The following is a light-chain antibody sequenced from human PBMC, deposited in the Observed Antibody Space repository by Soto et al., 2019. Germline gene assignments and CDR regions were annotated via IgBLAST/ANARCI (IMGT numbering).Light chain of an antibody. CDR2: DAS. CDR1: QSVSSY. J-gene: IGKJ1*01. V-gene: IGKV3-11*01. Sequence: LSPGERANPSCRASQSVSSYLAWYQQKPGQAPRLLIYDASNRATGIPARFSGSGSGTDFTLTISSLEPEDFAVYYCQQRNNWTFGQGTKVDIK. CDR3: QQRNNWT.